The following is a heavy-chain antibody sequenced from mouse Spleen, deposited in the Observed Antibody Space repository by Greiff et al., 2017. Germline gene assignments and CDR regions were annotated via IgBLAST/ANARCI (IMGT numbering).Heavy chain of an antibody. CDR2: IYPGSGNT. V-gene: IGHV1-76*01. J-gene: IGHJ2*01. CDR1: GYTFTDYY. Sequence: VQRVESGAELVRPGASVKLSCKASGYTFTDYYINWVKQRPGQGLEWIARIYPGSGNTFYNEKFKGKATLTAEKSSSTAYMQLSSLTSEDSAVYFCARYGDLFDYWGQGTTLTVSS. D-gene: IGHD1-1*01. CDR3: ARYGDLFDY.